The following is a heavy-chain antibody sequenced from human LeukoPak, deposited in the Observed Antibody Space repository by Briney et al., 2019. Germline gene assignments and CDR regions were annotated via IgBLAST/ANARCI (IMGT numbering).Heavy chain of an antibody. Sequence: ASVKVSCKASGYTFTGYYMHWVRQAPGQGLEWMGWINPNSGGTNYAQKFQGRVTMTRDTSISTAYMELSRLRSDDTAVYYCARFAYYYGSGSFDYWGQGTLVTVSS. CDR1: GYTFTGYY. D-gene: IGHD3-10*01. J-gene: IGHJ4*02. V-gene: IGHV1-2*02. CDR2: INPNSGGT. CDR3: ARFAYYYGSGSFDY.